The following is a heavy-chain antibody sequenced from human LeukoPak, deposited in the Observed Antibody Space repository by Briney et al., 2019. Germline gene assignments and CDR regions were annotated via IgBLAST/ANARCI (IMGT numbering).Heavy chain of an antibody. CDR2: ISHSGST. D-gene: IGHD6-6*01. J-gene: IGHJ5*02. CDR1: GGSLSGYS. Sequence: SETLSLTCAVYGGSLSGYSWNWIRQPPGKGLEWIGEISHSGSTNYNPSLESRVTISVDTSKNQFSMKLSSVTAADTAVYFCARAPYSSSSLRFDPWGQGTLVTVSS. CDR3: ARAPYSSSSLRFDP. V-gene: IGHV4-34*01.